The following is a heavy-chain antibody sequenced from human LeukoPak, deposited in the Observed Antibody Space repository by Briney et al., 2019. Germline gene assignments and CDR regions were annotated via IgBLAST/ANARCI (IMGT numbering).Heavy chain of an antibody. D-gene: IGHD5-12*01. J-gene: IGHJ3*02. CDR3: ARDGFNGAFDI. CDR2: IYYSGST. CDR1: GGSINSYY. V-gene: IGHV4-59*12. Sequence: SETLSLTCTVSGGSINSYYWSWIRQPPGKGLEWIGYIYYSGSTNYNPSLKSRVTISVDTSKNQFSLKLSSVTAADTAVYYCARDGFNGAFDIWGQGTMVTVSS.